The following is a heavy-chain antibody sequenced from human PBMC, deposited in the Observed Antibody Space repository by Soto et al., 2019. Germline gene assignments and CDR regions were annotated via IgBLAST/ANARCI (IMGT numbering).Heavy chain of an antibody. CDR1: GFTFSRYD. J-gene: IGHJ4*02. D-gene: IGHD4-17*01. V-gene: IGHV3-30-3*01. CDR3: ARGTSMYGDFYVGY. CDR2: ISFDGDSQ. Sequence: QVQLVESGGDVVQPGRSLRLSCTVSGFTFSRYDMNWVRQAPGKGLEWVALISFDGDSQKYADSVKGRFIISRDHSKNTLYLQMDSLKSEDTAVYFCARGTSMYGDFYVGYWGQGTLVTVAS.